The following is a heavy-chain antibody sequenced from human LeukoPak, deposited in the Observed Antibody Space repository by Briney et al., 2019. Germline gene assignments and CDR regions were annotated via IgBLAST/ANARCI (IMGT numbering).Heavy chain of an antibody. CDR3: TRAYTQLGFDP. Sequence: QPGRSLRLSCTASGFTSGDYAMSWFRQAPGKGLEWVGFIRSKAYGGTTEYAASVKGRFTISRDDSKSIAYLRMNSLKTEDTAVYYCTRAYTQLGFDPWGQGTLVTVSS. CDR1: GFTSGDYA. D-gene: IGHD2-2*01. CDR2: IRSKAYGGTT. J-gene: IGHJ5*02. V-gene: IGHV3-49*03.